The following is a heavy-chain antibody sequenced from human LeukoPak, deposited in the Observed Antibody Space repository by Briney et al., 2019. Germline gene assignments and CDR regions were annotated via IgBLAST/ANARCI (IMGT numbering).Heavy chain of an antibody. CDR1: GGSISSYY. V-gene: IGHV4-59*08. CDR2: FYDSGST. Sequence: SETLSLTCIVSGGSISSYYCSWIRQPPGKGLEWVGYFYDSGSTNYNPSLESRATISGDTSKNQFSLKLTSVTAADTAVYSCARRRAGRIDYWGQGTLVTVSS. CDR3: ARRRAGRIDY. J-gene: IGHJ4*02.